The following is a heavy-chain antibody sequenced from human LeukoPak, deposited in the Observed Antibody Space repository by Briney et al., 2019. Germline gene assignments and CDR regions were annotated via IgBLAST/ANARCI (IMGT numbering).Heavy chain of an antibody. CDR3: ARDRSRVAAAGRAWVEDY. V-gene: IGHV3-21*01. Sequence: GGSLRLSCAASGFTFSSYSMNWVRQAPGKGLEWVSSISSSSSYIYYADSVKGRFTISRDNAKNSLYLQMDSLRAEDTAVYYCARDRSRVAAAGRAWVEDYWGQGTLVTVSS. D-gene: IGHD6-13*01. J-gene: IGHJ4*02. CDR2: ISSSSSYI. CDR1: GFTFSSYS.